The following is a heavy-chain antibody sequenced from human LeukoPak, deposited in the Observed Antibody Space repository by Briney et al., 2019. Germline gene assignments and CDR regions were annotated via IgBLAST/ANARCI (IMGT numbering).Heavy chain of an antibody. CDR1: GFTFSSYG. J-gene: IGHJ4*02. CDR3: VKSDIGDWGYYFDH. V-gene: IGHV3-30*18. Sequence: GGSLRLSCAASGFTFSSYGMQWVRQAPGKGLEWVAIILYDGSSKFYPDSLKGRFTISRDNSKNTLYLQMNSLRAEDTAVYYCVKSDIGDWGYYFDHWAREPGSPSPQ. CDR2: ILYDGSSK. D-gene: IGHD2-21*02.